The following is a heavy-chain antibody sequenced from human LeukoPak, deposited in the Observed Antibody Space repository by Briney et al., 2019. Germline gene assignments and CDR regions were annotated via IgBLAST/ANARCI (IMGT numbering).Heavy chain of an antibody. CDR3: ARSLRFLEWLPLFDY. Sequence: PGGSLRLSCATSGFTFSSYSMNWVRQAPGQGLEWVSSISSSSSYIYYADSVKGRFAISRDNAKNSLYLQMNSLRAEDTAVYYCARSLRFLEWLPLFDYWGQGTLVTVSS. V-gene: IGHV3-21*01. D-gene: IGHD3-3*01. J-gene: IGHJ4*02. CDR1: GFTFSSYS. CDR2: ISSSSSYI.